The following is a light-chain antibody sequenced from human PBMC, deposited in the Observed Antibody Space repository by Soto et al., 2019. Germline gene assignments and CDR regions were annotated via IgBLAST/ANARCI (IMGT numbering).Light chain of an antibody. J-gene: IGLJ1*01. Sequence: QSVLTQPACVSVSPGQSITISCTGTSSDFGNYNLVSWYQQHPGKVPKLILFEVNKRPSGVSGRFSGSKSGNTASLTISGLQAEDEADYYCCSFTSSNTHVFGTGTKVTVL. V-gene: IGLV2-23*02. CDR1: SSDFGNYNL. CDR3: CSFTSSNTHV. CDR2: EVN.